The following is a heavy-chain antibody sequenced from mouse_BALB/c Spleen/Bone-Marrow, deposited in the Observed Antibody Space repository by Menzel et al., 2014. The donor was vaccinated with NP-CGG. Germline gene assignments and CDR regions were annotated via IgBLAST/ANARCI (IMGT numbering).Heavy chain of an antibody. CDR3: AKRGNYGYFDY. V-gene: IGHV2-5-1*01. Sequence: QVQLQQSGPSLVQPSQSLSITCTVSGFSLTSYGVHWVRQSPGKGLEWLGVIWRGGRTDYNAAFMSRMNITKNNPKSQVFFKMNSLQADDTAIYYCAKRGNYGYFDYWGQGATLTVSS. J-gene: IGHJ2*01. CDR2: IWRGGRT. D-gene: IGHD2-1*01. CDR1: GFSLTSYG.